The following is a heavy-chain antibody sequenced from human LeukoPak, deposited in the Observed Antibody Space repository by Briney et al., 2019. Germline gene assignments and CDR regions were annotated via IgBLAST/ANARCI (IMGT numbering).Heavy chain of an antibody. D-gene: IGHD3-10*01. CDR1: GSIFSSCW. CDR3: ARERMYSGSGSTYPYYDY. J-gene: IGHJ4*02. Sequence: RSGGSLRLSCAASGSIFSSCWMSWVRQSPGKGLEWVANIKPDGSENYYVDSVKGRFTISRDNAKNALYLEMNSLRVGDTAVYYCARERMYSGSGSTYPYYDYWGQGTLVTVSS. V-gene: IGHV3-7*01. CDR2: IKPDGSEN.